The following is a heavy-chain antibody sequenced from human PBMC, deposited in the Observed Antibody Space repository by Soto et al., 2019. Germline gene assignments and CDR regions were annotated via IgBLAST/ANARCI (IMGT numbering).Heavy chain of an antibody. CDR3: ARGREVIGFDY. J-gene: IGHJ4*02. V-gene: IGHV4-31*03. Sequence: PSETLSLTCTVSGGSISSGGYYWSWTRQHPGKGLEWIGYIYYSGSTYYNPSLKSRVTISVDTSKNQFSLKLSSVTAADTAVYYCARGREVIGFDYWGQGTLVTVSS. D-gene: IGHD3-10*01. CDR2: IYYSGST. CDR1: GGSISSGGYY.